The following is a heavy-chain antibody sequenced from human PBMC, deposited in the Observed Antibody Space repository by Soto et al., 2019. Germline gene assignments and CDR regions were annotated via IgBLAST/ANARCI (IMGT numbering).Heavy chain of an antibody. CDR1: GGSISSGDYY. J-gene: IGHJ6*02. CDR2: IYYSGST. CDR3: ARDNILGILYGGMDV. V-gene: IGHV4-30-4*01. Sequence: SETLSLTCTVSGGSISSGDYYWSWIRQPPGKGLEWIGYIYYSGSTYYNPSLKSRVTISVDTSKNQFSLKLSSVTAADTAVYYCARDNILGILYGGMDVWGQGTTVTV. D-gene: IGHD3-3*01.